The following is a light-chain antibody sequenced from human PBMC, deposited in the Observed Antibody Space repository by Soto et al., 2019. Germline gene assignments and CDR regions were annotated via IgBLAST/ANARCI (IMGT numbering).Light chain of an antibody. CDR2: DVS. Sequence: QSVLNQPASVSGSPGQSITISCTGTSSDVGYYNYVSWYQQHPGKAPKLLIYDVSHRPSGVSNRFSGSKSGNTASLTISGLQAEDEADYYCSSYTSSSLRYVFGTGTKVTVL. J-gene: IGLJ1*01. CDR1: SSDVGYYNY. V-gene: IGLV2-14*03. CDR3: SSYTSSSLRYV.